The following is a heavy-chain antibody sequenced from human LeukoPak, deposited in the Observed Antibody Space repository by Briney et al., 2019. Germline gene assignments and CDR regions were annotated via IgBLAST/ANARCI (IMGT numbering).Heavy chain of an antibody. J-gene: IGHJ5*02. V-gene: IGHV4-39*07. CDR3: ARGNWGYGDYKWNWFDP. D-gene: IGHD4-17*01. CDR1: GGSISTSNYY. Sequence: SETLSLTCTVSGGSISTSNYYWGWVRQPPGKGLEWIGNIFYSGSTYYSPSLKSRVTISLDTSRNQFSLKLSSVTAADTAVYYCARGNWGYGDYKWNWFDPWGQGTLVTVSS. CDR2: IFYSGST.